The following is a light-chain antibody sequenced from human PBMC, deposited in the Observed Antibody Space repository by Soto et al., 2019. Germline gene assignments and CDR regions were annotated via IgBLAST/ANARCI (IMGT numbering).Light chain of an antibody. Sequence: QAVVTQPTSVSGAPGQRITISCTGSSSNIGAHSDVYWYQHLPGTAPKLLIYDNNNRPSGVPDRFSGSKSGTSASLAITGLQADDEADYYCQSYDSSLSAPYVFGTGTKLTVL. V-gene: IGLV1-40*01. J-gene: IGLJ1*01. CDR3: QSYDSSLSAPYV. CDR2: DNN. CDR1: SSNIGAHSD.